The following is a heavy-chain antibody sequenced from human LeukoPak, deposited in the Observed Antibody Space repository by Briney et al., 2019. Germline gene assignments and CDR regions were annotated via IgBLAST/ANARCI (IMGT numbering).Heavy chain of an antibody. D-gene: IGHD3-16*01. J-gene: IGHJ4*02. Sequence: PSETLSLTCTVSGGSISSYYWSWIRQPPGKGLEWIGYIYSSGSTYYNPSLKGRVAISVDTSKNQFSLRLSSVTAADTAVYYCARRSPLTIGGHFDYWGQGTPVTVSS. CDR3: ARRSPLTIGGHFDY. V-gene: IGHV4-59*08. CDR1: GGSISSYY. CDR2: IYSSGST.